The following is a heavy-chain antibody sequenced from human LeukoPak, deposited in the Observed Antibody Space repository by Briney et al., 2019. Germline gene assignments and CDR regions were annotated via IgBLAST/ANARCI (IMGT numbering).Heavy chain of an antibody. CDR3: GRDSGTAHHYYYGMDV. CDR1: GGSISSYY. CDR2: IYTSGST. V-gene: IGHV4-4*07. Sequence: SETLSLTCTVSGGSISSYYWSWIRQPAGKGLEWIGRIYTSGSTNYNPSLKSRVTMSVDTSKNQFSLKLSSVTAADTAVYYCGRDSGTAHHYYYGMDVWGQGTTVTVSS. J-gene: IGHJ6*02. D-gene: IGHD5-18*01.